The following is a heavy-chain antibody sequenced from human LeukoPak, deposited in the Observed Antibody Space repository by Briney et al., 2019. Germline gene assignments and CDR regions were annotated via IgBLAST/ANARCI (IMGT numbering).Heavy chain of an antibody. J-gene: IGHJ4*02. CDR1: GGSFSGYY. D-gene: IGHD2-2*01. CDR3: AVPAAMSDFDY. CDR2: INHSGST. Sequence: SETLSLTCAVYGGSFSGYYWSWIRQPPGKRLEWIGEINHSGSTNYNPSLKSRVTISVDTSKNQFSLKLSSVTAADTAVYYCAVPAAMSDFDYWGQGTLVTVSS. V-gene: IGHV4-34*01.